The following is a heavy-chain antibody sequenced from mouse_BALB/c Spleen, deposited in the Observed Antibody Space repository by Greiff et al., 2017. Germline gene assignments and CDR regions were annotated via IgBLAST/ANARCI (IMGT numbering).Heavy chain of an antibody. J-gene: IGHJ2*01. CDR2: IYPGSGNT. V-gene: IGHV1-63*01. CDR3: HYYGSSYYFDY. CDR1: GYAFTNYW. D-gene: IGHD1-1*01. Sequence: QVQLQQSGAELVRPGTSVKISCKASGYAFTNYWLGWVKQRPGHGLEWIGDIYPGSGNTYYNEKFKGKATLTADKSSSTAYMQLSSLTSEDSAVYFCHYYGSSYYFDYWGQGTTLTVSS.